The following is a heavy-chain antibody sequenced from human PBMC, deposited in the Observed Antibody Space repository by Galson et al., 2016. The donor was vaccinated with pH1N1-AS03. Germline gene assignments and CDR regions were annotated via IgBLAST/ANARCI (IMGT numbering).Heavy chain of an antibody. CDR2: INADNGNT. Sequence: SVKVSCKASGYTFTTHAMHWVRQAPGQRLEWMGWINADNGNTKYSQKFQGRVTITSGTSASTAYMELSSLRSEDTTVYYRARGSQGAPYYFDYWGQGTLVTVSS. CDR3: ARGSQGAPYYFDY. J-gene: IGHJ4*02. CDR1: GYTFTTHA. V-gene: IGHV1-3*01. D-gene: IGHD3-16*01.